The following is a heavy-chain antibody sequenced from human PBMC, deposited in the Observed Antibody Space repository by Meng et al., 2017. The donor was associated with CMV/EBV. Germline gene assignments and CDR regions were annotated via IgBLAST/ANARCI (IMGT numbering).Heavy chain of an antibody. V-gene: IGHV1-8*01. CDR3: ARGGHSTTIFGVVIYNWFDP. CDR1: GYTFTSYD. D-gene: IGHD3-3*01. J-gene: IGHJ5*02. Sequence: ASVKVSCKASGYTFTSYDINWVRQATGQGLEWMGWMNPNSGNTGYAQKFQGRVTMTRNTSISTAYMALSSLRSEDTAVYYCARGGHSTTIFGVVIYNWFDPWGQGTLVTVSS. CDR2: MNPNSGNT.